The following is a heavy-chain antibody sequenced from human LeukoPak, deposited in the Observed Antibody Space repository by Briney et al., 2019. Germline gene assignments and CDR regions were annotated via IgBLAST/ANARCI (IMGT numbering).Heavy chain of an antibody. V-gene: IGHV4-39*01. CDR1: GGSIRSSYYY. D-gene: IGHD3-22*01. CDR2: IYDSGST. CDR3: ARANSYYYDSSGSNPYFDY. J-gene: IGHJ4*02. Sequence: PSETLSLTCTVSGGSIRSSYYYWGWIRQPPGKGLEWIGSIYDSGSTYYNPSLKSRVTISVDTSKNQFSLRLNSVTAADTAVYYCARANSYYYDSSGSNPYFDYWGQGTLVTVSS.